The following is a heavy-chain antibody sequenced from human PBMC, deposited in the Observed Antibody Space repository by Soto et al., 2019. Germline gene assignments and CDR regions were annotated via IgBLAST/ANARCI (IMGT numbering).Heavy chain of an antibody. Sequence: GGSLRLSCAASGFTFSSYAMSWVRQAPGKGLEWVSAISGSGGTTYYVDSVKGRFTLSRDNSKNTLYLLMNSLRAEDTAVYYCAKAIAAAGYYYYYGLDVWGQGTTVTVSS. J-gene: IGHJ6*02. CDR2: ISGSGGTT. V-gene: IGHV3-23*01. D-gene: IGHD6-13*01. CDR3: AKAIAAAGYYYYYGLDV. CDR1: GFTFSSYA.